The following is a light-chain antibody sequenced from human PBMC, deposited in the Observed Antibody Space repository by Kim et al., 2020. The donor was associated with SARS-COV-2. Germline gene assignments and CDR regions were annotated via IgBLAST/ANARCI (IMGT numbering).Light chain of an antibody. V-gene: IGLV1-51*01. J-gene: IGLJ3*02. Sequence: GQKVTISCSGTRSNIGNINESCFQQLHATTPKLLINDTNKRPPGIPYQFSASKSATSAPLGITGLPTADDADYYFGTLDGSLSACVFGGGTKLTVL. CDR2: DTN. CDR1: RSNIGNIN. CDR3: GTLDGSLSACV.